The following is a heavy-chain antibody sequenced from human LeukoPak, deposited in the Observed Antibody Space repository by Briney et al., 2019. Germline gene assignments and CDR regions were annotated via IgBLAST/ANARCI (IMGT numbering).Heavy chain of an antibody. CDR3: ARALRWELLDWFDP. J-gene: IGHJ5*02. Sequence: RSSETLSLTCTVSGGSISSCYWSWIRQPAGKGLEWIGRIYTSGSTNYNPSLKSRVTMSVDTSKNQFSLKLSSVTAADTAVYYCARALRWELLDWFDPWGQGTLVTVSS. CDR2: IYTSGST. D-gene: IGHD1-26*01. CDR1: GGSISSCY. V-gene: IGHV4-4*07.